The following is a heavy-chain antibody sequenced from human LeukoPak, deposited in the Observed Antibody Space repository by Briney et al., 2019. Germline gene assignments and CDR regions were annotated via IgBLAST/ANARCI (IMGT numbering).Heavy chain of an antibody. CDR2: INVEGTRT. CDR1: GFTFSNYW. J-gene: IGHJ5*02. D-gene: IGHD3-3*01. Sequence: PGGSLRLSCAGSGFTFSNYWVHWVRQAPGKGLVWVSRINVEGTRTDYADSVRGRFTISRDNAKNTLYLQMNGLTAEDTAIYYCVRSMSGRNDLWGQGTLVSVPA. V-gene: IGHV3-74*01. CDR3: VRSMSGRNDL.